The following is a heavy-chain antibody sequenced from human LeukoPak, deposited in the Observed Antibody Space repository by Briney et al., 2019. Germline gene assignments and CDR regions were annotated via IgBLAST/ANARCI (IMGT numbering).Heavy chain of an antibody. J-gene: IGHJ4*02. Sequence: ASVTVSCTASGYTFTSYYIHWVRQAPGQGLEWMGIINPSDGRTKYAQKFQGRVTMTRDTSTSTVYMELSSLRSEDTAVYYCARGYSGNDSDYWGQGTLVTVSS. CDR3: ARGYSGNDSDY. CDR1: GYTFTSYY. CDR2: INPSDGRT. V-gene: IGHV1-46*01. D-gene: IGHD5-12*01.